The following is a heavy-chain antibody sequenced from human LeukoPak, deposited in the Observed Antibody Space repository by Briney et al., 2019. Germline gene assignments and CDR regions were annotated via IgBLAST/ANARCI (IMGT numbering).Heavy chain of an antibody. D-gene: IGHD3-3*01. Sequence: SETLSLTCAVYGGSFTDFYWIWIRQPPGKGLEWIGELNHSGRPSYNSSLKSRVTIPLDTSKNQFSLKVTSVTAADTAVYYCASSPDYDFIGGLWAQGTLVTVSS. CDR3: ASSPDYDFIGGL. V-gene: IGHV4-34*01. J-gene: IGHJ4*02. CDR1: GGSFTDFY. CDR2: LNHSGRP.